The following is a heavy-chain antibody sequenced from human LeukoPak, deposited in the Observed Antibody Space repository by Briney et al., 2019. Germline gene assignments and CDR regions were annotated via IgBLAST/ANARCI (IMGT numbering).Heavy chain of an antibody. Sequence: PSETLSLTCTVSGGSISSYYWNWIRQPAGKGLEWIGRISSSGSTNYNPSLKSRVTISIDTSKNQFSLKLSSVTAADTAVYYCARDQPGGSGWYFDGFDIWGQGAMVTVSS. CDR3: ARDQPGGSGWYFDGFDI. V-gene: IGHV4-4*07. CDR2: ISSSGST. CDR1: GGSISSYY. J-gene: IGHJ3*02. D-gene: IGHD6-19*01.